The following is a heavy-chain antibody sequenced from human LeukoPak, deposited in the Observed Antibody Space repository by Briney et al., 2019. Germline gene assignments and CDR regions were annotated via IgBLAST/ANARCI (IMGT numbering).Heavy chain of an antibody. D-gene: IGHD3-10*01. J-gene: IGHJ4*02. CDR3: ARVFWFGELFY. V-gene: IGHV3-30*03. CDR1: GFAFSSYG. CDR2: ISYDGSKI. Sequence: GRSLRLSCAASGFAFSSYGMHWVRQAPGKGLEWVSIISYDGSKIYYGDSVKGRFTISKDDSENTLYLQMNSLRAEDTAIYYCARVFWFGELFYWGQGTLVTVSS.